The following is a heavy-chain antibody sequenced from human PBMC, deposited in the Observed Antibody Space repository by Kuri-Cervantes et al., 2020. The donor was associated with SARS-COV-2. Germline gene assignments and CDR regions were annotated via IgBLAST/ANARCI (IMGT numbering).Heavy chain of an antibody. J-gene: IGHJ4*02. V-gene: IGHV1-18*01. CDR1: GYSFTSYG. D-gene: IGHD2-15*01. CDR2: INAYNGNT. CDR3: VRDVRFCSSGSCKTEGFDY. Sequence: ASVKVSCKASGYSFTSYGISWVRQAPGQGLEWIGWINAYNGNTKYAQRLQGRVTMTTDTSTSTAHMELKSLRSDDTAVHYCVRDVRFCSSGSCKTEGFDYWGRGTLVTVSS.